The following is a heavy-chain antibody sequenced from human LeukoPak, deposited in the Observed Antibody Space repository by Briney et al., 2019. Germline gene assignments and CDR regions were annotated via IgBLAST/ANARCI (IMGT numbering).Heavy chain of an antibody. CDR1: GFTFSSYG. CDR2: IRYDGSNK. Sequence: GGSLRLSCAASGFTFSSYGMSWVRQAPGKGLEWVAFIRYDGSNKYYADSVKGRFTISRDNSKNTLYLQMNSLKTEDTAVYYCTRDRGGYYYPYFDYWGQGTLVTVSS. CDR3: TRDRGGYYYPYFDY. J-gene: IGHJ4*02. V-gene: IGHV3-30*02. D-gene: IGHD3-22*01.